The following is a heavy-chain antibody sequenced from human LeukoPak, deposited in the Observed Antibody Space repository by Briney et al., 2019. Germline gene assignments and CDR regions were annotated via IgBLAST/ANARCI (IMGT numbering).Heavy chain of an antibody. Sequence: GGSLRLSCAASGFTFSTYWMSWVRQAPGKGLEWVANMNQGGSVRNYVDSVKGRFTISRDNAKNSVYLQMNSLRAEDTAVYFCARDTYFYDTSGYYINDLWGQGTLVTVSS. CDR2: MNQGGSVR. CDR3: ARDTYFYDTSGYYINDL. D-gene: IGHD3-22*01. V-gene: IGHV3-7*01. CDR1: GFTFSTYW. J-gene: IGHJ5*02.